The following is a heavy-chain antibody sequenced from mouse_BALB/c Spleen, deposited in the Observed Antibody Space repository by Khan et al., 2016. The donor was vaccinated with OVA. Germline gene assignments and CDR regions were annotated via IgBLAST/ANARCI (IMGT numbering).Heavy chain of an antibody. D-gene: IGHD1-1*01. V-gene: IGHV1S41*01. CDR1: GYTFASYC. CDR2: IGPGSGTT. J-gene: IGHJ4*01. CDR3: ARENYYGTTCYAMDY. Sequence: DLVKPGASVKLSCKASGYTFASYCINWIKQRPGPGLEWIGRIGPGSGTTYYNEVFKGKATLTVDTSSSTAYIQLSSLSSEDSAVYSGARENYYGTTCYAMDYWGQGTAVTVSS.